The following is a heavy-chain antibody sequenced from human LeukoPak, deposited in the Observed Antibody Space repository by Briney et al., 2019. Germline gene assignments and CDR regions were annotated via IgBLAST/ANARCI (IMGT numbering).Heavy chain of an antibody. D-gene: IGHD6-19*01. CDR1: GFTFSSDS. V-gene: IGHV3-33*01. CDR2: IFYDGSKK. CDR3: ARDGYSSGWYGPDY. J-gene: IGHJ4*02. Sequence: GRSLRLSCAASGFTFSSDSMHWVREGLGKGLGWVALIFYDGSKKYYADSLKGRFTISRDNSKTTLYLQMTSLRAEDPAGYSWARDGYSSGWYGPDYWGQGTLGTVSS.